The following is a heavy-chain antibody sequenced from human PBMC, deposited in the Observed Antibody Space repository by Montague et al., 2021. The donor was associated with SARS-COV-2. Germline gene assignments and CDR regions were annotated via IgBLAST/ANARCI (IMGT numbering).Heavy chain of an antibody. CDR2: TYYSGST. J-gene: IGHJ6*02. CDR3: ARDTRITMLVVVNRYGMDV. Sequence: SETLSLTCTVSGGAISGSSYYWGWIRQPPGKGLEWIGSTYYSGSTYYNPSLKSRVTISVDTSKNQFSLKLSSVTAADTAVYYCARDTRITMLVVVNRYGMDVWGQGTTVTVSS. D-gene: IGHD3-22*01. V-gene: IGHV4-39*07. CDR1: GGAISGSSYY.